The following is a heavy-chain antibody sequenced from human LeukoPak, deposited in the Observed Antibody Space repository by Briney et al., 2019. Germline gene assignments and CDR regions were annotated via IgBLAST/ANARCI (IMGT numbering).Heavy chain of an antibody. CDR3: ARVGLIVALPTSFDP. CDR1: GGSIRSNNHY. V-gene: IGHV4-39*07. Sequence: SETLSLTCAVSGGSIRSNNHYWGWIRQPPGKGLEWIGNIYFNGNIAYNPSLQSRVTISVDTSKNQFSLRLNSVTSADTAMYYCARVGLIVALPTSFDPWGQGTLVTVSS. D-gene: IGHD5-12*01. J-gene: IGHJ5*02. CDR2: IYFNGNI.